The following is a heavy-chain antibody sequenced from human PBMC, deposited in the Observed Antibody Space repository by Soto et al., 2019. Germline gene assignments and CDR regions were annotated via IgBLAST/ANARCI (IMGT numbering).Heavy chain of an antibody. CDR1: EFTFSNYE. CDR3: VRFGGAAAGPGDY. D-gene: IGHD6-13*01. V-gene: IGHV3-48*03. J-gene: IGHJ4*02. Sequence: VQLVESGGGLVQPGGSLRLSCVASEFTFSNYEMNWVRQAPGKGLEWVSYISSSGTTIYYTDSVKGRFTISRDNAKKSLYLQMNSLRAEDTAVYYCVRFGGAAAGPGDYWGQGTLVTVSS. CDR2: ISSSGTTI.